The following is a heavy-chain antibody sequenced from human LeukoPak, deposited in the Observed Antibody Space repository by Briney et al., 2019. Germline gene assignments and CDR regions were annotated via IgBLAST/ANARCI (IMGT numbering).Heavy chain of an antibody. V-gene: IGHV4-30-4*02. CDR2: IYYSGST. CDR3: ARSGSRRAYFDY. Sequence: PSETLSLTCTVSGGSISSGDYYWSWIRQPPGKGLEWIGYIYYSGSTYYNPSLKSRVTISVDTSKNQFSLKLSSVTAADTAVYYCARSGSRRAYFDYWGQGTLVTVSS. CDR1: GGSISSGDYY. J-gene: IGHJ4*02. D-gene: IGHD3-22*01.